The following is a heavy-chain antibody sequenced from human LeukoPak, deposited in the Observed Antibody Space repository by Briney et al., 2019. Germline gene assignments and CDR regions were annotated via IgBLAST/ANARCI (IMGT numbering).Heavy chain of an antibody. CDR3: ARSAVAGKGRDY. CDR2: MNPNSGNT. V-gene: IGHV1-8*01. Sequence: GASVKVSCKASGYTFTSYDINWVRQATGQGLEWMGWMNPNSGNTGYAQKFQGRVTMTRNTSISTAYMELSSLRSEDTAVYYCARSAVAGKGRDYWGQGTLVTVSS. J-gene: IGHJ4*02. D-gene: IGHD6-19*01. CDR1: GYTFTSYD.